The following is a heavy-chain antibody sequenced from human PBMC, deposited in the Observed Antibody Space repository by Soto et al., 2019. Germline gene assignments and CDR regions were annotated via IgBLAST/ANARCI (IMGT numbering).Heavy chain of an antibody. Sequence: GGSLRLTCAATGFSFAGYALTWVRQAPGKGLEWLSAVSGGGASTYYADSVRGRFSISRDVSGNMIYLQLNRLTAGDTATYYCAKTQTFNGYYGGFDAWGQGTRVTAPQ. CDR3: AKTQTFNGYYGGFDA. CDR2: VSGGGAST. CDR1: GFSFAGYA. D-gene: IGHD3-3*01. J-gene: IGHJ4*02. V-gene: IGHV3-23*01.